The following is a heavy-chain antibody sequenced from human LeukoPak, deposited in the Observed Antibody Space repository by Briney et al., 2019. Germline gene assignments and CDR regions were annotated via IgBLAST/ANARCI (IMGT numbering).Heavy chain of an antibody. V-gene: IGHV3-23*01. CDR2: IFGRGGSP. CDR3: GKTTVGYSSGQKPAWPVDY. Sequence: GGSLRLSCEASGFTFGSQAMYWVRQAPGKGLEWVAGIFGRGGSPHYADPVKGRFTISRDNSRNTVYLQINSLRAEDTAVYYCGKTTVGYSSGQKPAWPVDYWGQGTLVTVSS. J-gene: IGHJ4*02. D-gene: IGHD5-18*01. CDR1: GFTFGSQA.